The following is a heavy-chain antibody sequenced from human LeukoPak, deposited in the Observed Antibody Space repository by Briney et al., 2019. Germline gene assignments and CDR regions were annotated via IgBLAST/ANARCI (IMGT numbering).Heavy chain of an antibody. CDR3: ARDGENYYDSSGSDY. D-gene: IGHD3-22*01. CDR1: GFTFRSYA. J-gene: IGHJ4*02. Sequence: SGGSLRLSCAASGFTFRSYAMSWVRQAPGKGLEWVSTISGSGSTYYADSVKGRFTISRDNSKSTLYLQMNSLRAEDTALYYCARDGENYYDSSGSDYWGQGTLVTVSS. CDR2: ISGSGST. V-gene: IGHV3-23*01.